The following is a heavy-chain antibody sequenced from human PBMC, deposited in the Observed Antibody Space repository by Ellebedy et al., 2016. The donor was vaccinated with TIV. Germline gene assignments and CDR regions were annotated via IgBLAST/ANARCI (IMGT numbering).Heavy chain of an antibody. J-gene: IGHJ4*02. CDR3: ARAVGGSGAY. D-gene: IGHD3-3*01. Sequence: GESLKISXAASGFTFSSYWMSWVRQAPGKGLEWVANIKPDGSGKYYVDSVRGRFTISRDNAKNSLYLQMNSLRAEDTAVYYCARAVGGSGAYWGQGTLVTVSS. V-gene: IGHV3-7*01. CDR1: GFTFSSYW. CDR2: IKPDGSGK.